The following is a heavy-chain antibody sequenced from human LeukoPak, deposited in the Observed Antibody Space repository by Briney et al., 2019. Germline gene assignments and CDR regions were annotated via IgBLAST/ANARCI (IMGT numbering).Heavy chain of an antibody. CDR2: IYPGDSDT. CDR1: GYSFTSYW. J-gene: IGHJ3*02. D-gene: IGHD5-18*01. CDR3: ARRAAGYSYGKDAFDI. V-gene: IGHV5-51*01. Sequence: GESLKISCKGSGYSFTSYWIGWVRQMPGKGLEWMGIIYPGDSDTRYSPSFQGPVTISADKSISTAYLQWSSLKASDTAMYYCARRAAGYSYGKDAFDIWGQGTMVTVSS.